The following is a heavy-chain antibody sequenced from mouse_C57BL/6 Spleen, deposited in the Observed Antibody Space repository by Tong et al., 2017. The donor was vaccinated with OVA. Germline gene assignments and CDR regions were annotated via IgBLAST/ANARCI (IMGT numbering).Heavy chain of an antibody. Sequence: VQLQECGAGLGRPGALVGVSRKALGYQLSDHEMHWGEQTPLHCPEWIGAIVPETGGTAYNQKFKGKAILTADKSSSTAYMELRSLTSEDSAVYYCTRRSNYPYWGQGTLVTVSA. D-gene: IGHD2-5*01. J-gene: IGHJ3*01. CDR3: TRRSNYPY. CDR2: IVPETGGT. CDR1: GYQLSDHE. V-gene: IGHV1-15*01.